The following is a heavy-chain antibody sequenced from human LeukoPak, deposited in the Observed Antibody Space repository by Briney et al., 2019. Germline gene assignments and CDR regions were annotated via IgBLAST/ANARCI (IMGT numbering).Heavy chain of an antibody. J-gene: IGHJ3*02. CDR1: GLTASTNY. D-gene: IGHD3-9*01. Sequence: QTGGSLRLSCAVSGLTASTNYMSWVRQAPGKGLEWVSVIYSGGNTYYADSVKGRFTISRDSSKNTLYLQMNSLRAEDTAVYYCARESRGHTAGYNDAFDIWGQGTTVTVSS. CDR3: ARESRGHTAGYNDAFDI. CDR2: IYSGGNT. V-gene: IGHV3-53*01.